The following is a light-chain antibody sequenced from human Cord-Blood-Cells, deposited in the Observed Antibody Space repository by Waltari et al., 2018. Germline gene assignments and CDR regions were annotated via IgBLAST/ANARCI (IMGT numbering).Light chain of an antibody. Sequence: DIQMTQSPSSLSASVGDRVTITCRASQGISNYLAWYQQKPGKVPKLLIYAASTLQSGVPSRFGGSGSGTDFTLTISSLQPEDVATYYCQKYNSAITFGQGTRLEIK. V-gene: IGKV1-27*01. J-gene: IGKJ5*01. CDR3: QKYNSAIT. CDR1: QGISNY. CDR2: AAS.